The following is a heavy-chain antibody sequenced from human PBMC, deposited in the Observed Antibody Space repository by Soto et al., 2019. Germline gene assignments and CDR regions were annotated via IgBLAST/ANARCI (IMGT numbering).Heavy chain of an antibody. CDR3: GARERGGYDDFDY. CDR2: IYHSGST. Sequence: QVQLQESGPGLVKPSGTLSLTCAVSSGSISSSNWWSWVRQPPGKGLEWIGEIYHSGSTNYNPSLKSRVTISVDKSKNQFSLKLSSVTAADTAVYYCGARERGGYDDFDYWGQGTLVTVSS. D-gene: IGHD5-12*01. J-gene: IGHJ4*02. V-gene: IGHV4-4*02. CDR1: SGSISSSNW.